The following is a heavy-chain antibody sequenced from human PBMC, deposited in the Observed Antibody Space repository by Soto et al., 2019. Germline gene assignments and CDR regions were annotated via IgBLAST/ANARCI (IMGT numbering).Heavy chain of an antibody. Sequence: QVQLVQSGAEVKKPGSSVKVSCKASGGTFSSYTISWVRQAPGQGLEWMGRIIPILGIANYAQKFQGRVTITADKSTSTAYMELSSLRSEDTAVYYCAGQGYRGYDLLFGAFDIWGQGTMVTVSS. CDR1: GGTFSSYT. J-gene: IGHJ3*02. CDR3: AGQGYRGYDLLFGAFDI. CDR2: IIPILGIA. V-gene: IGHV1-69*02. D-gene: IGHD5-12*01.